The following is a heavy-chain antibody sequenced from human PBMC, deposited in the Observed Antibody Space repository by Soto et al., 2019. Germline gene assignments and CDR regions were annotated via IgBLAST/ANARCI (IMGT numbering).Heavy chain of an antibody. CDR1: GFTFSSYA. CDR2: ISYDGSNK. J-gene: IGHJ6*02. CDR3: ARHSSSWSYGMDV. D-gene: IGHD6-13*01. Sequence: QVQLVESGGGVVQPGRSLRLSCAASGFTFSSYAMHWVRQAPGKGLEWVAVISYDGSNKYYADSVKGRFTISRDNSKNPLYLQMNSLRAEDTAVYYCARHSSSWSYGMDVWGQGTTVTVSS. V-gene: IGHV3-30-3*01.